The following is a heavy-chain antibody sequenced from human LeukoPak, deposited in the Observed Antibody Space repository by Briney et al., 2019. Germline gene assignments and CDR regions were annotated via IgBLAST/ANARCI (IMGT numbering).Heavy chain of an antibody. D-gene: IGHD2-2*01. J-gene: IGHJ4*02. CDR3: AASLPNIVVVPATKGPFGY. CDR1: GFTFSSYT. CDR2: VSGSGGNI. V-gene: IGHV3-23*01. Sequence: GGSLRLSCAASGFTFSSYTMSWVRQAPGKGLEWVSGVSGSGGNIHYADSVKGRFTISRDNSKNTLHLQMNSLRAEDTAVYYCAASLPNIVVVPATKGPFGYWGQGALVTVSS.